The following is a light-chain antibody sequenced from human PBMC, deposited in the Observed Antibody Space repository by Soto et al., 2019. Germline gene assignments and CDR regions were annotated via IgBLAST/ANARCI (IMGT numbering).Light chain of an antibody. V-gene: IGLV2-18*01. J-gene: IGLJ2*01. CDR1: SSDVGTYNR. Sequence: QSALTQPPSVSGSPGQSVTITCTGTSSDVGTYNRVSWYQQPSGTAPKLIIYEVNNRPSVVPDRFSGSKSGNTASLTISGLQAEDEADYHCSLYTTSSSRVVFGGGTKLPVL. CDR3: SLYTTSSSRVV. CDR2: EVN.